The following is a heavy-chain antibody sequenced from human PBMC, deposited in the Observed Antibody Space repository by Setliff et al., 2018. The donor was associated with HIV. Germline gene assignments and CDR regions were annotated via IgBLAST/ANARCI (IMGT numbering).Heavy chain of an antibody. Sequence: SETLSLTCTVSGGSISSGGYYWNWIRQYPVKGLEWIGHIYYNGRTLFNPALGTRLNMSVDTPENPFSLHLNSVTAEDTAVYYCVRERRRSPLSYGLDVWGQGTTVTVSS. CDR3: VRERRRSPLSYGLDV. J-gene: IGHJ6*02. CDR1: GGSISSGGYY. CDR2: IYYNGRT. V-gene: IGHV4-31*03.